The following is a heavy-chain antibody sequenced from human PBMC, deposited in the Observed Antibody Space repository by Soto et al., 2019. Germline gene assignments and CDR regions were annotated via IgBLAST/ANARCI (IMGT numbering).Heavy chain of an antibody. CDR3: ARESGGVAGTLDH. J-gene: IGHJ5*02. V-gene: IGHV1-2*04. D-gene: IGHD2-21*01. CDR2: INPHTGVT. Sequence: ASVKVSCKTSGYTFTGYYIHWVRQAPGQGLEWMGWINPHTGVTNYAQNFQGWVTMTRDTSISTVYMEMTRLKSDDTAVYYCARESGGVAGTLDHWGQGTLVPVSS. CDR1: GYTFTGYY.